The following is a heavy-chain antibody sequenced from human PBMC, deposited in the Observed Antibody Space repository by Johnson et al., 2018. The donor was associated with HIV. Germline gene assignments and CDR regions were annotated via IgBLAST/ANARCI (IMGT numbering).Heavy chain of an antibody. D-gene: IGHD1-1*01. CDR2: VWYDESNE. CDR3: ARVPGSRAGDAFDV. CDR1: GFTFSNYG. Sequence: QVQLVESGGGVVQPGRSLRLSCAASGFTFSNYGMHWVRQAPGKGLDWVAVVWYDESNEYYADSVKGRFTISRDNSKNTLYLQMNSLRAEDTAVYYCARVPGSRAGDAFDVWGTGTIVTVSS. V-gene: IGHV3-33*01. J-gene: IGHJ3*01.